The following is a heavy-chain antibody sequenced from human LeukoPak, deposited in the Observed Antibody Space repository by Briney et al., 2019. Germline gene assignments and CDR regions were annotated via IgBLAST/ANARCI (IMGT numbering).Heavy chain of an antibody. D-gene: IGHD1-26*01. CDR2: IYYSGST. V-gene: IGHV4-59*01. CDR3: ARVSGSYDYYYMDV. J-gene: IGHJ6*03. CDR1: GGSISSYY. Sequence: KPSETLSLTCTVSGGSISSYYWSWIRQPPGKGLEWIGYIYYSGSTNHNPSLKSRVTISVDTSKNQFSLKLSSVTAADTAVYYCARVSGSYDYYYMDVWGKGTTVTVSS.